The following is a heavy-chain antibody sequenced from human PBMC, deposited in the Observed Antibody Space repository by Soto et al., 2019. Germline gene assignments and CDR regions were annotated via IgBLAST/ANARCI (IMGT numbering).Heavy chain of an antibody. Sequence: ASVKVSCKASGYTFTSYDINWVRQATGQGLEWMGWMNPNSGNTGYAQKFQGRVTMTRNTSISTAYMELSSLRSEDTAVYYCARAMTTVTKKDYYYYMDVWGKGTTVTVSS. CDR1: GYTFTSYD. CDR3: ARAMTTVTKKDYYYYMDV. J-gene: IGHJ6*03. V-gene: IGHV1-8*01. CDR2: MNPNSGNT. D-gene: IGHD4-17*01.